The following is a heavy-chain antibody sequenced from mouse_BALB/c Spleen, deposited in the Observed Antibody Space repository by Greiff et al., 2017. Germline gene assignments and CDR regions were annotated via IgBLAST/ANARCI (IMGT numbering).Heavy chain of an antibody. CDR2: ISSGGSYT. J-gene: IGHJ2*01. CDR1: GFTFSSYG. V-gene: IGHV5-6*01. CDR3: ARQRGYFDY. Sequence: DVQLVESGGDLVKPGGSLKLSCAASGFTFSSYGMSWVRQTPDKRLEWVATISSGGSYTYYPDSVKGRFTISRDNAKNTLYLQMSSLKSEDTAMYYCARQRGYFDYWGQGTTLTVSS.